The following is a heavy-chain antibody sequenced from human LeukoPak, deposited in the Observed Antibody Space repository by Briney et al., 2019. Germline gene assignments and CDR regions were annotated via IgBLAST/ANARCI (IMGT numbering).Heavy chain of an antibody. V-gene: IGHV3-74*01. CDR2: INSDGSST. CDR3: ARSLGYYYMDV. Sequence: GGSLRLSCAASGFTFSSYWMHWVRQAPGKGLVWVSRINSDGSSTSYADSVKGRFTISRGNAKNTLYLQMNSLRAEDTAVYYCARSLGYYYMDVWGKGTTVTVSS. J-gene: IGHJ6*03. CDR1: GFTFSSYW.